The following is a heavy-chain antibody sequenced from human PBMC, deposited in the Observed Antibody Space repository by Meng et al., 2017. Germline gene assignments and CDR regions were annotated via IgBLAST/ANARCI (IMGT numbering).Heavy chain of an antibody. CDR3: AHRRGDSREGWFDP. Sequence: QIPLKDSGPTLVKHTQTLTLTCTFSGFSLSTSGVGVGWNRQPPGKALEWLALIYWDDDKRYSPSLKSRLTITKDTSKNQVVLTMTNMDPVDTATYYCAHRRGDSREGWFDPWGQGTLVTVSS. D-gene: IGHD2-21*02. V-gene: IGHV2-5*02. CDR2: IYWDDDK. CDR1: GFSLSTSGVG. J-gene: IGHJ5*02.